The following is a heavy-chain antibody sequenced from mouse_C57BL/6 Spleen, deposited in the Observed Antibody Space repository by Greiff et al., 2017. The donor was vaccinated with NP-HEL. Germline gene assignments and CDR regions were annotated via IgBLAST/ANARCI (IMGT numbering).Heavy chain of an antibody. Sequence: QVQLKESGPELVKPGASVKISCKASGYAFSSSWMNWVKQRPGKGLEWIGRIYPGDGDTNYNGKFKGKATLTADKSSSTAYMQLSSLTSEDSAVYFCARFYYYGTHWYFDVWGTGTTVTVSS. CDR1: GYAFSSSW. CDR2: IYPGDGDT. D-gene: IGHD1-1*01. J-gene: IGHJ1*03. CDR3: ARFYYYGTHWYFDV. V-gene: IGHV1-82*01.